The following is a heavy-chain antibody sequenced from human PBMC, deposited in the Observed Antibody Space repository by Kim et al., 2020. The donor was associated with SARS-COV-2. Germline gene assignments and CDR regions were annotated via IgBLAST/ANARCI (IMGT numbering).Heavy chain of an antibody. CDR3: ARVLKGGYVDY. V-gene: IGHV4-39*07. Sequence: SETLSLTCTVSGGSISSSSYYWGWIRQPPGKGLEWIGSIYYSGSTYYNPSLKSRVTISVDTSKNQFSLKLSSVTAADTAVYYCARVLKGGYVDYWGQGTLVTVSS. D-gene: IGHD3-9*01. CDR2: IYYSGST. CDR1: GGSISSSSYY. J-gene: IGHJ4*02.